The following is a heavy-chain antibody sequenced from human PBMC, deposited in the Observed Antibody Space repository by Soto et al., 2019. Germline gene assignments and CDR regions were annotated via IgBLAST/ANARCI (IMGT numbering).Heavy chain of an antibody. CDR2: IYWDDDK. CDR1: GFSLSTSGVG. V-gene: IGHV2-5*02. J-gene: IGHJ4*02. D-gene: IGHD3-10*01. Sequence: QITLKESGPTLVKPTQTLTLTCTFSGFSLSTSGVGVGWIRQPPGKALEWLALIYWDDDKRYSPSLKSRLTNTTDTSKNQAVLTMTNMDPVDTATYYCAHTLWFGEFPDFDYWGQGTLVTVSS. CDR3: AHTLWFGEFPDFDY.